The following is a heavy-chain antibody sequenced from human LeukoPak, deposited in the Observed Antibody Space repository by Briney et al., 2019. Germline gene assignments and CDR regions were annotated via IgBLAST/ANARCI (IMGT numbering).Heavy chain of an antibody. CDR2: ISSRSSTI. CDR3: ARASGSYCGGDCFNIFDS. CDR1: GFTFSSYS. V-gene: IGHV3-48*04. Sequence: GGSLRLSCAASGFTFSSYSMNWVRQAPGKGLEWVSYISSRSSTIFYADSVKGRFTISRDNAKNSLYLRMNSLRAEDTAVYYCARASGSYCGGDCFNIFDSWGQGTLVTVSS. D-gene: IGHD2-21*02. J-gene: IGHJ4*02.